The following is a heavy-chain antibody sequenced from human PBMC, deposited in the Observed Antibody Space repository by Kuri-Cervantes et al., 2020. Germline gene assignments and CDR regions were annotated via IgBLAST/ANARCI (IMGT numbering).Heavy chain of an antibody. CDR2: IHSGGST. Sequence: GESLKISCAASGFTVSSTYMSWVRQAPGKGLEWVSVIHSGGSTYYADSVKGRFTISRDNSKNTLYLQMNSLRAEDTAVYYCARFVLGRLDYWGQGTLVTVSS. CDR1: GFTVSSTY. CDR3: ARFVLGRLDY. D-gene: IGHD2-8*01. V-gene: IGHV3-66*02. J-gene: IGHJ4*02.